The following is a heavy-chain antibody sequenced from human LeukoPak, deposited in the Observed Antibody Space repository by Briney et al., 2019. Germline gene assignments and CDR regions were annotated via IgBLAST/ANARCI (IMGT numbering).Heavy chain of an antibody. D-gene: IGHD4-17*01. V-gene: IGHV3-49*04. CDR2: IRSKAHGGTT. CDR1: GFTFGDYA. CDR3: TREVDDYGRYYFDY. J-gene: IGHJ4*02. Sequence: GGSLRPSCTASGFTFGDYAMSWVRQAPGKSLEWVGFIRSKAHGGTTEYAASVKGRFTISRDDSKGIAYLQMNSLKTEDTAVYYCTREVDDYGRYYFDYWGQGTLVTVSS.